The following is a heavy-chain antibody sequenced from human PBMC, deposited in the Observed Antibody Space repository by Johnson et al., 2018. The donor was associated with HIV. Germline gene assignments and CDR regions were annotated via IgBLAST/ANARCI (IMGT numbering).Heavy chain of an antibody. CDR1: GFTFSSYA. Sequence: QVQLVESGGGVVQPGRSLRLSCAASGFTFSSYAMHWVRQAPGKGLEWVAVISYDGSNKHYADSVKGRLIMSRDNSKNTLYVEMNSLRAADTAVYYCAKVMTASSVNSFGGVIDASDIWGQGTMVTVSS. J-gene: IGHJ3*02. CDR3: AKVMTASSVNSFGGVIDASDI. V-gene: IGHV3-30*04. CDR2: ISYDGSNK. D-gene: IGHD3-16*01.